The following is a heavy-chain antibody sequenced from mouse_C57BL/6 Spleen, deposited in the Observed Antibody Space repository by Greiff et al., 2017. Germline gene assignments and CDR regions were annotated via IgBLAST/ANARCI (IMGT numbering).Heavy chain of an antibody. CDR2: IYPGDGDT. V-gene: IGHV1-82*01. CDR1: GYAFSSSW. D-gene: IGHD2-3*01. CDR3: ARNVYSWFAY. J-gene: IGHJ3*01. Sequence: VQLQQSGPELVKPGASVKISCKASGYAFSSSWMNWVKQRPGTGLEWIGRIYPGDGDTNYNGKFKGKATLTADKSSSTAYMQLSSLPSEDSAVYFCARNVYSWFAYWGQGTLVTVSA.